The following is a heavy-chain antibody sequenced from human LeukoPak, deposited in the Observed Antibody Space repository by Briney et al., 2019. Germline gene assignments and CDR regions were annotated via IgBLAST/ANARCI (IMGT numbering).Heavy chain of an antibody. Sequence: PGRSLRLSCAASGFTFSSYGMHWVRQAPGKGLEWVAVISYDGSNKYYADSVKGRFTISRDNSKNTLYLQMNSLRAEDTAVYYCAKDRMQLWVMDYWGQGTLVTVSS. J-gene: IGHJ4*02. CDR1: GFTFSSYG. CDR2: ISYDGSNK. CDR3: AKDRMQLWVMDY. D-gene: IGHD5-18*01. V-gene: IGHV3-30*18.